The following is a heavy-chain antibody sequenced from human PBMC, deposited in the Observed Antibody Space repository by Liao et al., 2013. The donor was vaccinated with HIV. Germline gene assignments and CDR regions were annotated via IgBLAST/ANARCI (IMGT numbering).Heavy chain of an antibody. V-gene: IGHV4-39*07. Sequence: QLQLQESGPALVKPSETLSLTCSVSDDSISSSSYYWGWLRQSPGKGLEWMGTVYYSGSTYHSPSLKSRVTISLDTSKNQFSLKLSSVTAADTAVYYCARGDNGFWSGSHYYFYYMDVWGKGTTVTVSS. J-gene: IGHJ6*03. CDR1: DDSISSSSYY. CDR3: ARGDNGFWSGSHYYFYYMDV. D-gene: IGHD3-3*01. CDR2: VYYSGST.